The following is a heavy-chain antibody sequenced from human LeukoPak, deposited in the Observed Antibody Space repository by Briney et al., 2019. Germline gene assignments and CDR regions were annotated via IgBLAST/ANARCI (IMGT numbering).Heavy chain of an antibody. J-gene: IGHJ3*02. CDR1: GFIFGRDS. CDR2: ISRDGDIR. Sequence: GGSLRLSCAASGFIFGRDSMNWVRQAPGRGLEWISYISRDGDIRYYADSVRGRFHISRDNARNSLYLQMNSLRADDTAMYYCARDSRAGYRNAFDIWGQGTMVTVSS. D-gene: IGHD2-2*03. V-gene: IGHV3-48*01. CDR3: ARDSRAGYRNAFDI.